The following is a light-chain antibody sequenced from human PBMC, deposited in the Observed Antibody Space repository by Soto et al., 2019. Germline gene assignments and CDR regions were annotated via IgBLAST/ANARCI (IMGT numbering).Light chain of an antibody. CDR3: SSYTSSSTLV. J-gene: IGLJ2*01. CDR2: EVT. CDR1: SNDVGAYNY. Sequence: QSVLTQPASVSGSPGQSISISCTGTSNDVGAYNYVSWYQQHPDKAPKLMIFEVTYRPSGVSNRFSGSKSGNTASLTLSGLQAEDEADYYCSSYTSSSTLVFGGGTKVTVL. V-gene: IGLV2-14*01.